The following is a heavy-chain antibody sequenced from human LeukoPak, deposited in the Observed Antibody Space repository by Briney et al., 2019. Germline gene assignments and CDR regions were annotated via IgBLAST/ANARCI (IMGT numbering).Heavy chain of an antibody. J-gene: IGHJ5*02. CDR1: GGTFSSYA. Sequence: ASVKVSCKASGGTFSSYAISWVRQAPGQGLEWMGRIIPILGIANYAQKFQGRVTITADKSTSTAYMELSSLRSEDTAVYYCARLGPAMVTNWFDPWGQGTLVTVSS. CDR2: IIPILGIA. CDR3: ARLGPAMVTNWFDP. D-gene: IGHD5-18*01. V-gene: IGHV1-69*04.